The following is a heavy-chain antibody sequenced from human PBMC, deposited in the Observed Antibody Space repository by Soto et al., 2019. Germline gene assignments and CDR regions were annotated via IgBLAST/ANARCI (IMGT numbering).Heavy chain of an antibody. V-gene: IGHV1-69*02. CDR1: GGTFSSYT. D-gene: IGHD5-12*01. J-gene: IGHJ6*02. CDR3: ARGRSGSIQPARCMDV. Sequence: QVQLVQSGAAVKKPGSSVKVSCKASGGTFSSYTISWVRQAPGQGLEWMGRIIPILGIANYAQKFQGRVTITADKSTSTAYMELSSLRSEDTAVYYCARGRSGSIQPARCMDVWGQGTTVTVSS. CDR2: IIPILGIA.